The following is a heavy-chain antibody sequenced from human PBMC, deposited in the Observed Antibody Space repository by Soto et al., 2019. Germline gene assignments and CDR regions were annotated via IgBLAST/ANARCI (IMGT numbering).Heavy chain of an antibody. J-gene: IGHJ4*02. Sequence: ASVKVSCKASGYTFTSYAIHWVRQAPGQRLEWMGWINAGNGNTKYSQKFQGRVTITRDTSASTAYMELSSLRSEDTAVYYCARSIAAAGMGTISSFDYWGQGTLVTGSS. CDR2: INAGNGNT. V-gene: IGHV1-3*01. CDR1: GYTFTSYA. CDR3: ARSIAAAGMGTISSFDY. D-gene: IGHD6-13*01.